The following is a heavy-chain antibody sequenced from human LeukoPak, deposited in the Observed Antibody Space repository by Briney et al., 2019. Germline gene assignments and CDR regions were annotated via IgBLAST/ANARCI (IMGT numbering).Heavy chain of an antibody. CDR3: ATGHSSGWFDY. D-gene: IGHD6-19*01. Sequence: SETLSLTCTVPGGSISGDYWSWIRQPPGKGLEWIGYISYSATTNYNPSLKSRVSFSIDTSKNQFSLKLTSVSAADTAVYFCATGHSSGWFDYWGQGTLVSVSS. CDR2: ISYSATT. CDR1: GGSISGDY. J-gene: IGHJ4*02. V-gene: IGHV4-59*01.